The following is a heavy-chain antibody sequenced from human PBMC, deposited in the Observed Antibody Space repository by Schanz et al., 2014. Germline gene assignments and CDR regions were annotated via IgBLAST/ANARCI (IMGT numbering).Heavy chain of an antibody. D-gene: IGHD2-2*02. J-gene: IGHJ6*03. CDR3: AGTYCSSTSCYTGYYYMDV. V-gene: IGHV1-69*02. Sequence: QVQLVQSGAEVKKPGPSVKVSCKASGGTFSTYPINWLRQAPGQGLEWMGRIISILGIPNYAQKFQGRVTFTADKSTSTAYMELSSLKSEDTAVYYCAGTYCSSTSCYTGYYYMDVWGKGTTVTVSS. CDR1: GGTFSTYP. CDR2: IISILGIP.